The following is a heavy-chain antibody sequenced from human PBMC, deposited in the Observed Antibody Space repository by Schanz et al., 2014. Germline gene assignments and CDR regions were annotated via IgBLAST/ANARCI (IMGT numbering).Heavy chain of an antibody. V-gene: IGHV3-30*09. D-gene: IGHD1-26*01. Sequence: QVELVESGGGVVQPGRSLRLSCAASGFTFSRHAMHWVRQAAGKGLEWVAAITYDGSNKYYADSVKGRFAISRDNSKDTLYLQMNSLSTEDTAVYYCAGAWASGRYYSDSWGQGTLVTVSS. CDR1: GFTFSRHA. J-gene: IGHJ4*02. CDR3: AGAWASGRYYSDS. CDR2: ITYDGSNK.